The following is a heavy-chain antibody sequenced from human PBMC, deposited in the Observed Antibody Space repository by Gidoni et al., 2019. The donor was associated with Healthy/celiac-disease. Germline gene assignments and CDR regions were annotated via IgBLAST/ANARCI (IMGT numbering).Heavy chain of an antibody. J-gene: IGHJ5*02. CDR3: ARDPAQAVAGTNWFDP. V-gene: IGHV1-18*01. D-gene: IGHD6-19*01. CDR1: GYTFTIYG. Sequence: QVQLVQSGAEVKKPGASVKVSCTASGYTFTIYGISWVRQAPGQGLEWMGWISAYNGNTNYAQKLQGRVTMTTDTSTSTAYMELRSLRSDDTAVYYCARDPAQAVAGTNWFDPWGQGTLVTVSS. CDR2: ISAYNGNT.